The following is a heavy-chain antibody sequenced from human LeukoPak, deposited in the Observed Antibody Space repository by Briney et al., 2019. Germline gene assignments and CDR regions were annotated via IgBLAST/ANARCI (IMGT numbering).Heavy chain of an antibody. CDR2: ISYDGSSK. CDR1: GFTFSSYG. CDR3: AKTQLVGPTSYFDY. V-gene: IGHV3-30*18. J-gene: IGHJ4*02. Sequence: GGSLRLSCAASGFTFSSYGMHWVRQAPGKGLEWVAVISYDGSSKSYADSVEGRFTISRDNSQNTLYLQMNTLRAEDTAVYYCAKTQLVGPTSYFDYWGQGTLVTVSS. D-gene: IGHD1-26*01.